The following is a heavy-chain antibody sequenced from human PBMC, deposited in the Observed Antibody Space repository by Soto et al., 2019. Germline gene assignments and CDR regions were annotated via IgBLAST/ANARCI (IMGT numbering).Heavy chain of an antibody. CDR2: IYHSGST. V-gene: IGHV4-4*02. J-gene: IGHJ6*02. CDR3: ARDLPLVATIEGDYGMDV. Sequence: QVQLQESGPGLVKPSGTLSLTCAVSGGSISSSNWWSWVRQPPGKGLEWIGEIYHSGSTNYNPSLKSRVPISVDKSKNQFYLKLSSVTAADAAVYYCARDLPLVATIEGDYGMDVWGQGTTVTVSS. CDR1: GGSISSSNW. D-gene: IGHD5-12*01.